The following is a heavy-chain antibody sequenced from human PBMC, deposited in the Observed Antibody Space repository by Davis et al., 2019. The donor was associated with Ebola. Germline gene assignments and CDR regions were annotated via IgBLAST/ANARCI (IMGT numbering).Heavy chain of an antibody. CDR2: IWYGGNT. J-gene: IGHJ5*02. CDR3: ARQGREDSSGYYWFDP. D-gene: IGHD3-22*01. Sequence: PGGSLRLSCTVSGGSINYYYWSWVRQPPGKGLEWIGYIWYGGNTTYNPSLESRLTISVDTSKNQFSLKLSSVTAADTAVYYCARQGREDSSGYYWFDPWGQGTLVTVSS. CDR1: GGSINYYY. V-gene: IGHV4-59*08.